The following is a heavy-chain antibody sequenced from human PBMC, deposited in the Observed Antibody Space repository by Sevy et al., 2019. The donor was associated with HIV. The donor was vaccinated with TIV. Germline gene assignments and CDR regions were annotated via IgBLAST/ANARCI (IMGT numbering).Heavy chain of an antibody. D-gene: IGHD2-15*01. CDR2: INQDGSKN. CDR3: AREGAGGFDY. V-gene: IGHV3-7*01. Sequence: GGSLRLSCAASGFTFSGYWMSWVRQVPGKGLQWVANINQDGSKNEFVDSVKGRFTISRDNPKNSVYLQMNSLWAEDTAVYYCAREGAGGFDYWGQGTLVTVSS. CDR1: GFTFSGYW. J-gene: IGHJ4*02.